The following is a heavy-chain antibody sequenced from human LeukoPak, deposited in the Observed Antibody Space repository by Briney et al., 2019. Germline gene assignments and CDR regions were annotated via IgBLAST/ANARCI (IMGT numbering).Heavy chain of an antibody. V-gene: IGHV3-7*03. J-gene: IGHJ4*02. D-gene: IGHD3-10*01. Sequence: GGSLRLSCAASGSTFSSYWMSWVRQAPGKGLEWVANIKQDGSEKNYVKSVKGRFTISRDNAKNSLYLQMNSLRAEDTAVYYCARDQPFGSYWGQGTLVTVSS. CDR1: GSTFSSYW. CDR3: ARDQPFGSY. CDR2: IKQDGSEK.